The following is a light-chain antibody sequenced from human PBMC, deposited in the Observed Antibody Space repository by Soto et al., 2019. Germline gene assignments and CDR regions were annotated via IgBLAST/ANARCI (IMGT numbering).Light chain of an antibody. V-gene: IGKV3-20*01. CDR3: QHYGSSLWT. Sequence: EIVLTQSPGTLSLSPGERATLSCRASQTASSSYLAWYQQKPGQAPRLLIYGASTRATGIPDRFSGSGSGTDFTLTISRLEPEDFAVYYCQHYGSSLWTFGQGTKVEIK. J-gene: IGKJ1*01. CDR1: QTASSSY. CDR2: GAS.